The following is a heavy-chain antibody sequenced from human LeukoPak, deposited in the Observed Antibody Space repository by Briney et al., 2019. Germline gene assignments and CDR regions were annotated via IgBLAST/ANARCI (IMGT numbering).Heavy chain of an antibody. CDR3: ATSTVTMSGVRLAFDI. J-gene: IGHJ3*02. D-gene: IGHD4-11*01. Sequence: GESLKISCKGSGYSFTSYWIGWVRQMPGKGLEWMGIIYPGDSDTRYSPSFQGQVTISADKSISTAYLQWSSLKASDTAMYYCATSTVTMSGVRLAFDIWGQGTMVTVSS. CDR1: GYSFTSYW. V-gene: IGHV5-51*01. CDR2: IYPGDSDT.